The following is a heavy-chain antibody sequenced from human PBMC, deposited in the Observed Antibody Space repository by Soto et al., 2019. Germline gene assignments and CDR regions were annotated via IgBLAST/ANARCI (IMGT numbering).Heavy chain of an antibody. D-gene: IGHD3-3*01. V-gene: IGHV1-18*04. J-gene: IGHJ4*02. CDR3: ARDGKVFGMITNPHDY. Sequence: GASVKVSCKASGYTFTSYGISWVRQAPGQGLEWMGWISAYNGNTNYAQKLQGRVTMTTDTSTSTAYMELSSLRFEDTAVYYCARDGKVFGMITNPHDYWGQGTQVTVSS. CDR2: ISAYNGNT. CDR1: GYTFTSYG.